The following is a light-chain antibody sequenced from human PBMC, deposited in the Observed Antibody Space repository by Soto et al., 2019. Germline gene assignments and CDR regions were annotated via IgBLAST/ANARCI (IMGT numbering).Light chain of an antibody. CDR3: FSYSSLCSVV. Sequence: QSALTQPASVSGSPGQSITISCTGTSSDVGGYNHVSWYQHPPGRAPKLILFGVSDRPSGVSHRFSGSKSGNTASLTISGLQAEDEADYFCFSYSSLCSVVFGGGTKVTVL. CDR2: GVS. CDR1: SSDVGGYNH. J-gene: IGLJ2*01. V-gene: IGLV2-14*01.